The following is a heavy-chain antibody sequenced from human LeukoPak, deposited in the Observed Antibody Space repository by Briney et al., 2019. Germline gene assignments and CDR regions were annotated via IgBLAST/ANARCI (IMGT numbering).Heavy chain of an antibody. J-gene: IGHJ4*02. V-gene: IGHV4-39*07. Sequence: SETLSLTCTVSGGSISSSSYYWGWIRQPPGKGLEWIGSIYYSGSTYYNPSLKSRVTISVDTSKNQFSLKLSSVTAADTAMYYCARDGAAAVDYWGQGTLVTVSS. CDR2: IYYSGST. CDR1: GGSISSSSYY. D-gene: IGHD6-13*01. CDR3: ARDGAAAVDY.